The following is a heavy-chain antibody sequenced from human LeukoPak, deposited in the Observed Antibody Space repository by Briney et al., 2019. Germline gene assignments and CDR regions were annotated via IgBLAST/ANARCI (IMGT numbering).Heavy chain of an antibody. CDR3: TTYSSGSRPF. CDR1: GITFSNAW. D-gene: IGHD6-19*01. Sequence: MSGGSLRLSCAASGITFSNAWMTWVRQAPGKGLEWVGRIYRSSNGETTDYGAPVKGRFTMSRDDSKNTLYLQMNSLKTEDTAVYYCTTYSSGSRPFWGQGTLVTVSS. J-gene: IGHJ4*02. CDR2: IYRSSNGETT. V-gene: IGHV3-15*01.